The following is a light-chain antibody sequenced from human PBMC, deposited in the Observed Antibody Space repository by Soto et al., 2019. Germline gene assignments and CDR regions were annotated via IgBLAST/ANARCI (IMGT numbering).Light chain of an antibody. CDR1: SSDVGSYNR. Sequence: QSVLTQPPSVSGSPGQSVTISCTGTSSDVGSYNRVPWYQQPPGTAPKLMIYEVSNRPSGVPDRFSGSKSGNTASLTISGLQAEDEADYYCSSYTSSSPYVFGTGTKVTVL. J-gene: IGLJ1*01. V-gene: IGLV2-18*02. CDR2: EVS. CDR3: SSYTSSSPYV.